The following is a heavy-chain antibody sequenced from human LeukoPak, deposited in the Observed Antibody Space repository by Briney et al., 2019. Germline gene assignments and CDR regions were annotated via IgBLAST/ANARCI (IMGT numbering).Heavy chain of an antibody. V-gene: IGHV3-15*04. CDR3: TTYGSGRKFDY. Sequence: PGGSHRLSCAASGFSFSDAWMSWVRQIPGKGLEWVGRIESKTDGGTTDYAAPVKGGFTISRDDSTNTLYLQMNSLKSEDTAVYYCTTYGSGRKFDYWGQGILVTVSS. CDR1: GFSFSDAW. J-gene: IGHJ4*02. CDR2: IESKTDGGTT. D-gene: IGHD3-10*01.